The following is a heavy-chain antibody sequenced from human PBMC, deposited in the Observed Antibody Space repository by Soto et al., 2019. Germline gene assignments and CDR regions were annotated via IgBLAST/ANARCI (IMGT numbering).Heavy chain of an antibody. CDR1: GGSISSYY. V-gene: IGHV4-59*08. J-gene: IGHJ6*02. Sequence: SETLSLTCTVSGGSISSYYWSWIRQPPGKGLEWIGSIYYSGSTYYNPSLKSRVTISVDTSKNQFSLKLSSVTAADTAVYYCASGIAAAGYYGMDVWGQGTTVTVSS. CDR2: IYYSGST. CDR3: ASGIAAAGYYGMDV. D-gene: IGHD6-13*01.